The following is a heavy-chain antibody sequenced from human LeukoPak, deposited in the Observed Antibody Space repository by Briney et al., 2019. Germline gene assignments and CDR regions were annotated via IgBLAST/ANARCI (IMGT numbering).Heavy chain of an antibody. CDR3: ARDHSSGWYSDYFHY. CDR2: IWYDGSNK. J-gene: IGHJ4*02. D-gene: IGHD6-19*01. Sequence: PGGSLRLSCAASGFTFSSYGMHWVRQAPGKGLEWVAVIWYDGSNKYYADSVKGRFTISRDNSKNTLYLQMNSLRAEDTAVYYCARDHSSGWYSDYFHYWGQGTLVTVSS. V-gene: IGHV3-33*01. CDR1: GFTFSSYG.